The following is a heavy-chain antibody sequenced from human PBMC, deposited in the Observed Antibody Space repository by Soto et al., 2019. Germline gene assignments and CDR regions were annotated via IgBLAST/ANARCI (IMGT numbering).Heavy chain of an antibody. CDR3: ATADRIQLWLSSDY. CDR2: ISGSGGST. Sequence: EVQLLESGGGLVQPGGSLRLSCAASGFTFSSYAMSWVRQAPGKGLEWVSAISGSGGSTYYADSVKGRFTISRDNSKNTLYLQMNSLRAEDTAVYYCATADRIQLWLSSDYWGQGTLVTVSS. J-gene: IGHJ4*02. V-gene: IGHV3-23*01. D-gene: IGHD5-18*01. CDR1: GFTFSSYA.